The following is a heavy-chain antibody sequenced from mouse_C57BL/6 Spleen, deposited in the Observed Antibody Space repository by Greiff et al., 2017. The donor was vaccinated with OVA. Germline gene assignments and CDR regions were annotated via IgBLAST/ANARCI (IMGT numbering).Heavy chain of an antibody. Sequence: VQLQQSGAELVKPGASVKISCKASGYAFSSYWMNWVKQRPGKGLEWIGQIYPGDGDTNYNGKFKGKATLTADKSSSPAYMQLSSLTSEDSAVYFCARRSPDYYGSSYLDYWGQGTTLTVSS. CDR3: ARRSPDYYGSSYLDY. CDR2: IYPGDGDT. V-gene: IGHV1-80*01. D-gene: IGHD1-1*01. CDR1: GYAFSSYW. J-gene: IGHJ2*01.